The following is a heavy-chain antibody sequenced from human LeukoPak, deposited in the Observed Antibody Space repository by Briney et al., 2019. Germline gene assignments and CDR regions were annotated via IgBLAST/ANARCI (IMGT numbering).Heavy chain of an antibody. J-gene: IGHJ4*02. D-gene: IGHD3-16*02. CDR1: GFTFSSYS. CDR3: ARGAHDDWGSYRPYYFDY. V-gene: IGHV3-21*01. CDR2: ISSSSSYI. Sequence: PGGSLRLSCAASGFTFSSYSMNWVRQAPGKGLEWVSSISSSSSYIYYADSVKGRFTISRDNAKNSLYLQMDSLRAEDTAVYYCARGAHDDWGSYRPYYFDYWGQGTLVTVSS.